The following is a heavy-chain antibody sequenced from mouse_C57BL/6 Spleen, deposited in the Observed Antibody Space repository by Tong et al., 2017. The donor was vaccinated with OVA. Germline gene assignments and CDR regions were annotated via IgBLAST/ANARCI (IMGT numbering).Heavy chain of an antibody. V-gene: IGHV3-6*02. CDR1: GYSITSGYY. CDR3: ARKLLSLSHFDY. Sequence: TGYSITSGYYWHLIRQFPGNKLEWIVYISYDGSTNYNPSLKNRISITRDTSKNKFYMKLNAVTTEDTATYNCARKLLSLSHFDYWGQGPTLSVSS. J-gene: IGHJ2*01. CDR2: ISYDGST.